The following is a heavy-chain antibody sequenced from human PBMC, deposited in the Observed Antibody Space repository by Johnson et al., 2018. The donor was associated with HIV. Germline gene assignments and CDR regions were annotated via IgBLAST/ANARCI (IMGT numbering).Heavy chain of an antibody. J-gene: IGHJ3*02. D-gene: IGHD2-15*01. CDR1: GFIVRSNY. CDR2: IYSGGDT. CDR3: TRVSSTSWALDI. V-gene: IGHV3-66*01. Sequence: EQLVESGGGLVQPGGSLRLSCAASGFIVRSNYMNWVRQAPGKGLEWVSVIYSGGDTYYSDSVMGRFTISRDTSKNTLYLQMNSLRGDDTAVYYCTRVSSTSWALDIWGQWTLVTVSS.